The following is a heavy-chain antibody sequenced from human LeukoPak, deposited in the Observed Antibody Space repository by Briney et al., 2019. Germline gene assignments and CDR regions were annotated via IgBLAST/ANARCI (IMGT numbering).Heavy chain of an antibody. CDR2: ISSSSTSA. CDR1: GFTFSSYT. Sequence: GGSLRLSCAASGFTFSSYTMNWVRQAPGKGLEWVSYISSSSTSAYYADSVKARFTISRDNAKNSLYLQMNSLRDEDTAVCYCARGGRTGTTYFDYWGLGTLVTVSS. D-gene: IGHD1-1*01. CDR3: ARGGRTGTTYFDY. J-gene: IGHJ4*02. V-gene: IGHV3-48*02.